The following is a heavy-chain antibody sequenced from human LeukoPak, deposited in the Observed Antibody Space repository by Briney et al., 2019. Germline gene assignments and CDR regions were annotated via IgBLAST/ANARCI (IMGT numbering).Heavy chain of an antibody. CDR2: ISYDGSNK. V-gene: IGHV3-30*18. D-gene: IGHD6-6*01. J-gene: IGHJ6*02. CDR3: AKDRYSSSSSSYYYYGMDV. CDR1: GFXFSSYG. Sequence: GGSLRLSCAASGFXFSSYGIHWVRQAPGKGLEWVALISYDGSNKYYADSVKGRFTISRDNSKNTLYLQMNSLRAEDTAVYYCAKDRYSSSSSSYYYYGMDVWGQGTTVTVSS.